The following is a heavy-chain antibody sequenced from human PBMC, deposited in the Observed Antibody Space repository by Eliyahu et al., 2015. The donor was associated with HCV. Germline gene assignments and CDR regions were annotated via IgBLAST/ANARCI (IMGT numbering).Heavy chain of an antibody. Sequence: QVQLVQSGAEVKKPGSSVKVSCKASGGTFSNYAISWXRQAPGQGLEWMGGIIPIFGTXNYXQKFQGRVTIXADESTSTAYMELSSLRSEDTAVYYCAREGIAAPVNPFDYWGQGTLVTVSS. V-gene: IGHV1-69*01. CDR3: AREGIAAPVNPFDY. J-gene: IGHJ4*02. CDR2: IIPIFGTX. D-gene: IGHD6-13*01. CDR1: GGTFSNYA.